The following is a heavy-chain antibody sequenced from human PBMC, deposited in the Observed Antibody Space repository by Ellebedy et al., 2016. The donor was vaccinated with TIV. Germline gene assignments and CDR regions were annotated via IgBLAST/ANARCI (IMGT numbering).Heavy chain of an antibody. D-gene: IGHD1/OR15-1a*01. Sequence: GESLKISCAASGFIFSDYYMIWIRQAPGEGLECVSYISSGGSPIYYADSVRGRFTISRDNAKNSLYLQMNSLRAEDTAVYYCARDTRFIDQQHNWFDPWGQGTLVTVSS. CDR3: ARDTRFIDQQHNWFDP. J-gene: IGHJ5*02. CDR2: ISSGGSPI. V-gene: IGHV3-11*01. CDR1: GFIFSDYY.